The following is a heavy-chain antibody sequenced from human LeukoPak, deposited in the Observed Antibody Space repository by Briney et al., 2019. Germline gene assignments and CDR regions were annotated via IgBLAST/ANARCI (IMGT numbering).Heavy chain of an antibody. V-gene: IGHV3-23*01. CDR3: AKRGLYSSSSPPSYYYGMDV. CDR2: ISGSGGST. Sequence: GSLRLSCAASGFTFSSYAMSWVRQAPGKGLEWVSAISGSGGSTYYADSVKGRFTISRDNSKNTLYLQMNSLRAEDTAVYYCAKRGLYSSSSPPSYYYGMDVWGQGTTVTVSS. D-gene: IGHD6-6*01. CDR1: GFTFSSYA. J-gene: IGHJ6*02.